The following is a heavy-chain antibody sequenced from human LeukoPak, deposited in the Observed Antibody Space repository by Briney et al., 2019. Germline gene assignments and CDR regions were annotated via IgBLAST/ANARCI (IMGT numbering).Heavy chain of an antibody. CDR2: MNPNSGNT. Sequence: ASVKVSCKASGYTFTSHDINWVRQATGQGLEWMGWMNPNSGNTGYAQKFQGRVTMTRNTSISTAYMELSSLRSEDTAVYYCARGRLKQLWLNDWFDPWGQGTLVTVSS. V-gene: IGHV1-8*01. CDR1: GYTFTSHD. CDR3: ARGRLKQLWLNDWFDP. D-gene: IGHD5-18*01. J-gene: IGHJ5*02.